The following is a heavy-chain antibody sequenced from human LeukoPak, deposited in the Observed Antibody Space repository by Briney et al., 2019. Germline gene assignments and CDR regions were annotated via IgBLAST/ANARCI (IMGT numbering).Heavy chain of an antibody. J-gene: IGHJ4*02. CDR2: ISGSGGST. D-gene: IGHD3-22*01. CDR3: AKGYYYDSGPPDY. CDR1: GFTFSSYA. Sequence: PGGSLRLSCAASGFTFSSYAMSWVRQAPGKGLEWGSAISGSGGSTYYADSVKGRFTISRDNSKNTLYLQMNSLRAEDTAVYYCAKGYYYDSGPPDYWGQGTLVTVSS. V-gene: IGHV3-23*01.